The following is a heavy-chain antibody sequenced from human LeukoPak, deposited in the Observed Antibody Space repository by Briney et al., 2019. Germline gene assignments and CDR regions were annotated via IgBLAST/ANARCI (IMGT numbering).Heavy chain of an antibody. J-gene: IGHJ4*02. V-gene: IGHV3-53*01. D-gene: IGHD5-12*01. Sequence: PGGSLRLSCAASGFSVSSNYMSWVRQAPGKGLEWVAVIYSAGSTYYADSVKGRFTISRDNSKNTLYLQLNSLRAEDTAVYYCARRVGGGYPLRYFDYWGQGTLVTVSS. CDR2: IYSAGST. CDR3: ARRVGGGYPLRYFDY. CDR1: GFSVSSNY.